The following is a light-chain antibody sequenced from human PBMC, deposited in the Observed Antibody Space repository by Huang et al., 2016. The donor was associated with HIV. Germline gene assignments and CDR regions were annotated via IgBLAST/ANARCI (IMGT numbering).Light chain of an antibody. CDR3: QQSYSFPRT. Sequence: DIQMTQSPSSLYASVGDRVTISCRASQSISAYLNWYQHRPGRAPKLLIYATSDLHGGGPSRFSGSRSGTQVTLTISSLQPEDFATYYCQQSYSFPRTFGQGTKLDIK. CDR2: ATS. V-gene: IGKV1-39*01. J-gene: IGKJ2*01. CDR1: QSISAY.